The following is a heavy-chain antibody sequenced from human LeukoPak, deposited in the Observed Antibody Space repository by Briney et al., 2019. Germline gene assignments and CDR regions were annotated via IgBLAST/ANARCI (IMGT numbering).Heavy chain of an antibody. J-gene: IGHJ4*02. CDR1: GFTVSSNY. D-gene: IGHD2-2*01. CDR3: ARGLGYCTSTTCLLPFDY. Sequence: PGGSLRLSCAASGFTVSSNYMIWVRQAPGKGLEWVSIIYSDGITYYADSVKGRFTISRDNSRNTLYLQMNSLRAEDTAMYYCARGLGYCTSTTCLLPFDYWGQGTLVTVSS. V-gene: IGHV3-53*01. CDR2: IYSDGIT.